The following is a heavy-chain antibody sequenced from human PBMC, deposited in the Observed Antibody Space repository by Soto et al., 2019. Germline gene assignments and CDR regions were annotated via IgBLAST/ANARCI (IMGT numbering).Heavy chain of an antibody. CDR1: GFTVSSNY. V-gene: IGHV3-53*01. D-gene: IGHD6-13*01. CDR3: ARDQTAAGLDY. Sequence: VGSLRLSCAASGFTVSSNYMSWVRQAPGKGLEWVSVIYSGGSTYYADSVKGRFTISRDNSKNTLYLQMSSLRAEDTAVYYCARDQTAAGLDYWGQGTLVTVSS. J-gene: IGHJ4*02. CDR2: IYSGGST.